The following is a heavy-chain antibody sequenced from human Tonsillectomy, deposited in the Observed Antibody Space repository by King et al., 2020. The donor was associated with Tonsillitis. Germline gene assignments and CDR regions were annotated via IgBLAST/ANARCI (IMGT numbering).Heavy chain of an antibody. CDR3: AKDRWGSGILSLYYYDYGMDV. J-gene: IGHJ6*02. CDR2: ISYDGSNK. D-gene: IGHD3-10*01. Sequence: VQLVESGGGVVQPGRSLRLSCAASGFTFSSYGMHWVRQAPGKGLEWVAVISYDGSNKYYADSVKGRFTISRDNSKNTLYVQMNSLRAEDTAVYYCAKDRWGSGILSLYYYDYGMDVWGQGTTVTVSS. CDR1: GFTFSSYG. V-gene: IGHV3-30*18.